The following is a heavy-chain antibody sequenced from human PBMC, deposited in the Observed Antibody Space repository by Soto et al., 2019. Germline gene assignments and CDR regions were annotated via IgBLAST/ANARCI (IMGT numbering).Heavy chain of an antibody. CDR1: GGSISSYY. V-gene: IGHV4-59*04. D-gene: IGHD6-6*01. J-gene: IGHJ4*02. Sequence: SETLSLTCTVSGGSISSYYWSWIRQLPDRGLEWIGHIYDGGRTYSNPSLGSRVSISIDTSRNQFSLKLTSVTAADTGVYYCASSSPFHYWGPGILVTVSS. CDR3: ASSSPFHY. CDR2: IYDGGRT.